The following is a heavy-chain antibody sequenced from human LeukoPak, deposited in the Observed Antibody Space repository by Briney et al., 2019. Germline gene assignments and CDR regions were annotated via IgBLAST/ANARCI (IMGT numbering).Heavy chain of an antibody. CDR3: ARLVRDYGDYGGYFVY. J-gene: IGHJ4*02. Sequence: SETLSLTCTVSGGSISSSSYYWGWIRQPPGKGLEWIGSIYYSGSTYYNPSLKSRVTISVDTSKNQFSLKLSSVTAADTAVYYCARLVRDYGDYGGYFVYWGQGTLVTVSS. V-gene: IGHV4-39*01. D-gene: IGHD4-17*01. CDR2: IYYSGST. CDR1: GGSISSSSYY.